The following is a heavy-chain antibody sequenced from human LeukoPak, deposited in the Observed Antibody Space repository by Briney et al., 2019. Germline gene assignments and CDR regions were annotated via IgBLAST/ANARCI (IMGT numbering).Heavy chain of an antibody. J-gene: IGHJ5*02. D-gene: IGHD3-22*01. CDR1: GGSISSSSYY. CDR3: ARGNYYDSSGYYA. Sequence: PSETLSLTCTVSGGSISSSSYYWGWIRQPRGKGLEWIGSIYYSGSTYYNPSLKSRVTISVDTSKHQFSLKLSSVTAADTAVYYCARGNYYDSSGYYAWGQGTLVTVSS. CDR2: IYYSGST. V-gene: IGHV4-39*07.